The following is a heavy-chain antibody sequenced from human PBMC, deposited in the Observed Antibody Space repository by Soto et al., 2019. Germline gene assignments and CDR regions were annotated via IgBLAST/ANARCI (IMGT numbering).Heavy chain of an antibody. V-gene: IGHV4-59*01. J-gene: IGHJ5*02. CDR1: GGSISSYY. CDR3: ARGVGATTYNWFDP. D-gene: IGHD1-26*01. CDR2: IYYSGST. Sequence: LSLTCTVSGGSISSYYWSWIRQPPGKGLEWIGYIYYSGSTNYNPSLKSRVTISVDTSKNQFSLKLSSVTAADTAVYYCARGVGATTYNWFDPWGQGTLVTVSS.